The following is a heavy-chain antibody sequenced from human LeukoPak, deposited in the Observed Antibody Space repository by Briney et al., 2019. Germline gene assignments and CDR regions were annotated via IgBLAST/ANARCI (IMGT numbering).Heavy chain of an antibody. CDR2: IYHSGST. CDR1: GYSISSGYY. Sequence: SETLSLTCAVSGYSISSGYYWGWIRQPPGKGLEWIGSIYHSGSTYYNPSLKSRVTISVDTSKNQFSLKLSSVTAADTAVYYCARAPPGTMVRGYSFFDYWGQGTLVTVSS. CDR3: ARAPPGTMVRGYSFFDY. D-gene: IGHD3-10*01. J-gene: IGHJ4*02. V-gene: IGHV4-38-2*01.